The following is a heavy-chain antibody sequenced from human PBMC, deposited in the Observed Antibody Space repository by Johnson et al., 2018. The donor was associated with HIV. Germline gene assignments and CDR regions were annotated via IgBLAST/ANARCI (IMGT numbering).Heavy chain of an antibody. CDR2: IYSGGST. J-gene: IGHJ3*02. Sequence: VQLVASGGGSVQPGRSLRLSCAASGFTVSSNYISWVRQAPGKGLEWVSVIYSGGSTYYADSVKGRFTISRDNSRDTVHLQMNSLRAEDKALYYCARGGAYCGGDCYHAFDIWGQGTMVTVSS. D-gene: IGHD2-21*02. CDR3: ARGGAYCGGDCYHAFDI. V-gene: IGHV3-53*01. CDR1: GFTVSSNY.